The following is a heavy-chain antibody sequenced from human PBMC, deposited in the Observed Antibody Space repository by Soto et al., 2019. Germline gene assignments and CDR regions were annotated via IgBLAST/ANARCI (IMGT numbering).Heavy chain of an antibody. CDR2: ISSGSSTI. D-gene: IGHD2-21*01. CDR1: GFSFRSYA. Sequence: PVGSLRLSCAASGFSFRSYAMNWVRQAPGKGLEWVSYISSGSSTIYYADSVKGRFTISRDNAKNSLYLQMNSLRAEDTAVYYCASDWYYMDVWGKGTTVNVSS. J-gene: IGHJ6*03. V-gene: IGHV3-48*01. CDR3: ASDWYYMDV.